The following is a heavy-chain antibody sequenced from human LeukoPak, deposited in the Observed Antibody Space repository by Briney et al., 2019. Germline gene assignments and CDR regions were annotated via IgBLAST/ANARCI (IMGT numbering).Heavy chain of an antibody. CDR1: GGSISSSSYY. J-gene: IGHJ3*02. D-gene: IGHD3-22*01. Sequence: SETLSLTCTVSGGSISSSSYYWGWIRQPPGKGLEWIGSIYYSGSTYYNPSLKSRVTISVDTSKKQFSLKLSSVTAADTAVYYCARVGGVTMIVVLIGDGFDIWGQGTMVTVSS. V-gene: IGHV4-39*07. CDR2: IYYSGST. CDR3: ARVGGVTMIVVLIGDGFDI.